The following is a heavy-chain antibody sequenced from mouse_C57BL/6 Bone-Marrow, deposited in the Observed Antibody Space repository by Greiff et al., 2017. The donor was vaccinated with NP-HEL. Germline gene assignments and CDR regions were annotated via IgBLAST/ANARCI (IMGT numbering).Heavy chain of an antibody. V-gene: IGHV2-2*01. CDR3: ARNFDGYYFDY. CDR1: DFSLTSYG. Sequence: QVQLKQSGPGLVQPSQSLSITCTVSDFSLTSYGVHWVRQSPGQGLEWLGVIWSGGSTAYNAAFISSLSISTDNSKSQVFFKMNSLQADDTAIYYCARNFDGYYFDYWGQGTTLTVSS. D-gene: IGHD2-3*01. CDR2: IWSGGST. J-gene: IGHJ2*01.